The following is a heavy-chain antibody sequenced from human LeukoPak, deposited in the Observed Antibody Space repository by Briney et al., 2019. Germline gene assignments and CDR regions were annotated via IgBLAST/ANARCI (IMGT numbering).Heavy chain of an antibody. CDR2: ISASGDVT. J-gene: IGHJ3*02. CDR1: GFSFSAYP. V-gene: IGHV3-23*01. D-gene: IGHD1-1*01. CDR3: AKSLFTSATGTGRAFHI. Sequence: GGSLRLSCAASGFSFSAYPMGWVRQAPGKGLQWLSGISASGDVTFYADRVKGRFAISRDNSKNTLYLQMIGLRAGDTAEYYCAKSLFTSATGTGRAFHIWGQGTMVTVSS.